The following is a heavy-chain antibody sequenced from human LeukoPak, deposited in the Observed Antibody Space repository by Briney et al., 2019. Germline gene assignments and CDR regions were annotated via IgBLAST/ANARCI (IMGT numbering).Heavy chain of an antibody. CDR3: ARTYYYDSSGYYLDY. D-gene: IGHD3-22*01. V-gene: IGHV4-34*01. J-gene: IGHJ4*02. CDR1: GGSFSGYY. Sequence: SETLSLTCAVYGGSFSGYYWSWIRQPPGKGLEWIGEINHSGSTNYNPSLKSRVTISVDTPKNQFSLKLSSVTAADTAVYYCARTYYYDSSGYYLDYWGQGTLVTVSS. CDR2: INHSGST.